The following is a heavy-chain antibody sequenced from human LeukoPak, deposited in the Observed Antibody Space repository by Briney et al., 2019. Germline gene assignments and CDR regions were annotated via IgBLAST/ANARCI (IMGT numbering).Heavy chain of an antibody. CDR1: GFTFSSYA. V-gene: IGHV3-23*01. CDR3: AKERYPAMVYYYYYGMDV. J-gene: IGHJ6*02. D-gene: IGHD5-18*01. CDR2: ISGSGGST. Sequence: PGGSLRLSCAASGFTFSSYAMSWVRQAPGKGLEWVSAISGSGGSTYYADSVKGRFTISRDNSKNTLYLQMNSLRAEDTAVYYCAKERYPAMVYYYYYGMDVWGQGTTVTVSS.